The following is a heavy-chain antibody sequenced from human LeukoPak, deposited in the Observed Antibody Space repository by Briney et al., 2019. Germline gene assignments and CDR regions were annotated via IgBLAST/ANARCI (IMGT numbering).Heavy chain of an antibody. CDR1: GGSFSGYY. CDR2: IYTSGST. CDR3: ARDSSYYGSGSYYNQGWFDP. V-gene: IGHV4-4*07. D-gene: IGHD3-10*01. J-gene: IGHJ5*02. Sequence: PSETLSLTCAVSGGSFSGYYWSWIRQPAGKGLEWIGRIYTSGSTNYNPSLKSRVTMSVDTSKNQFSLKLSSVTAADTAVYYCARDSSYYGSGSYYNQGWFDPWGQGTLVTVSS.